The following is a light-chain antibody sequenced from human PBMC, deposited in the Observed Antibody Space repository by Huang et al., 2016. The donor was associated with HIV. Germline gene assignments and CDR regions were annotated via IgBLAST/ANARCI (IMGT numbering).Light chain of an antibody. V-gene: IGKV3-15*01. CDR2: AAS. Sequence: EIVMTQSPATLSVSPGERATLSCRASQSVTSNLAWYQQKPGQAPRLLIYAASTRATGIPTRFSGSGSGTEFTLTISSLQAEDFAVYYCQRYDNWPKFTFGPGTKVDIK. CDR3: QRYDNWPKFT. J-gene: IGKJ3*01. CDR1: QSVTSN.